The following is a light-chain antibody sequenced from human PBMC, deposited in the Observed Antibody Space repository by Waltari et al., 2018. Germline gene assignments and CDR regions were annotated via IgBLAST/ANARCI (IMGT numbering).Light chain of an antibody. V-gene: IGKV3-20*01. J-gene: IGKJ4*01. Sequence: EIVLTQSPGTLSFSPGERATLSCRASQTVTYNFLNWYQQKPGQAPRLLIHGASSRATGIPDRFRGSGSGTDFTLTISRLEPDDFAVYYCQQYDGLVLTFGGGTKVEI. CDR3: QQYDGLVLT. CDR1: QTVTYNF. CDR2: GAS.